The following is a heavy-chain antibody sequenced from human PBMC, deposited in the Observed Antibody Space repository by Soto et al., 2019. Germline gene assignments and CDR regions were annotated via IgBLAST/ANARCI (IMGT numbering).Heavy chain of an antibody. D-gene: IGHD5-18*01. CDR1: GFSLSNARMG. V-gene: IGHV2-26*01. Sequence: QVTLKESGPVLVKPTETLTLTCTVSGFSLSNARMGVSWIRQPPGKALEWLAHIFSNDEKSYSTSLKSRLTISKDTSKSQVVLTMTNMDPVDTATYYCARNLNTGYSSGSDYYGMDVWGQGTTVTVSS. CDR2: IFSNDEK. J-gene: IGHJ6*02. CDR3: ARNLNTGYSSGSDYYGMDV.